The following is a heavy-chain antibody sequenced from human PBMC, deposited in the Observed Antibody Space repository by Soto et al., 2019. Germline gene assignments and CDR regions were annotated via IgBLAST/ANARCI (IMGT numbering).Heavy chain of an antibody. CDR1: GFTFSGSG. D-gene: IGHD3-9*01. V-gene: IGHV3-73*01. CDR3: TRPGTFGYEIVN. J-gene: IGHJ4*01. Sequence: GGSLRLSCAASGFTFSGSGMHWVRQASGKGLEWIGRLRKKGHHFATEYAPSVKGRFTIYRDDSKNTAYLHMNRLKSEDTAVYYCTRPGTFGYEIVNWGHGTLVTVSS. CDR2: LRKKGHHFAT.